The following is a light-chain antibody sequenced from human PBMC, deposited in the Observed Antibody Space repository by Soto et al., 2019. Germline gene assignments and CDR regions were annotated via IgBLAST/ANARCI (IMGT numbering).Light chain of an antibody. CDR1: SSDVGDYNY. Sequence: QSALTQPASVSGSPGQSITISCTGTSSDVGDYNYVSWYQHHPGKAPKLMIYEVRNRPSGVSNRFSGSKSGNTASLTISGLQAEDEAHYYCTSYTTSSSLYVFGTGTRSPS. CDR3: TSYTTSSSLYV. CDR2: EVR. J-gene: IGLJ1*01. V-gene: IGLV2-14*01.